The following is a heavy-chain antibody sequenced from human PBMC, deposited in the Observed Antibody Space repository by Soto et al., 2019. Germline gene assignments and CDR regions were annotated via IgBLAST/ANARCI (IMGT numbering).Heavy chain of an antibody. J-gene: IGHJ6*02. D-gene: IGHD1-1*01. Sequence: QVQVVQSGAEVKKPGSSVKVSCKTSGGTFSTSAISWVRQAPGQGLEWMGGIMPIFRTADYAQKFQGRVTITADESASTANLELSSLRSEDTAVYYGARDNDRAQLGGNYDYIMDVWGQGTTVTVTS. CDR3: ARDNDRAQLGGNYDYIMDV. CDR1: GGTFSTSA. CDR2: IMPIFRTA. V-gene: IGHV1-69*12.